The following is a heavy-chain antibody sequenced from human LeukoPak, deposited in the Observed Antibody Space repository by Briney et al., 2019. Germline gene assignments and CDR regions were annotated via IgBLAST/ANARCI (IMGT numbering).Heavy chain of an antibody. CDR3: ARPGVGSGRYGAFDI. CDR1: GGSISSYY. CDR2: IYYSGST. J-gene: IGHJ3*02. D-gene: IGHD5-18*01. Sequence: PSETLSLTCTVSGGSISSYYWSWIRQHPGKGLEWIGYIYYSGSTYYNPSLKSRVTISVDTSKIQFSLKLSSVTAADTAVYYCARPGVGSGRYGAFDIWGQGTMVTVSS. V-gene: IGHV4-59*08.